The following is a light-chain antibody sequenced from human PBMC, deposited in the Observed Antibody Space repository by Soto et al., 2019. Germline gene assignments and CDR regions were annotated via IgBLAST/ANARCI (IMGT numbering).Light chain of an antibody. CDR1: NTDIGGNNY. CDR2: DVS. V-gene: IGLV2-14*01. Sequence: QSVLTQPASVSGSPGQSITISCTGSNTDIGGNNYVSWYQQHPGKAPKVIIYDVSIRLSGVSNRFSGSKSGNTASLTISGLQSEDEADYYCSSYTTISTRIFGGGTKVTVL. J-gene: IGLJ2*01. CDR3: SSYTTISTRI.